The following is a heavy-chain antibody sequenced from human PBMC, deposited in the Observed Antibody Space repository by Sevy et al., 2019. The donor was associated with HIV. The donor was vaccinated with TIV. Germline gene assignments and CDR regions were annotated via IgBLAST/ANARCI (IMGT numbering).Heavy chain of an antibody. V-gene: IGHV3-21*01. J-gene: IGHJ4*02. CDR2: ISSSSSYI. Sequence: GGSLRLSCAASGFTFSSYSMNWVRQAPGKGLEWVSSISSSSSYIYYADSVKGRFTISRDNAKNSLYLQMNSLRAEETAVYYCARERLDAIDYFDYWGQGTLVTVSS. CDR3: ARERLDAIDYFDY. CDR1: GFTFSSYS. D-gene: IGHD1-1*01.